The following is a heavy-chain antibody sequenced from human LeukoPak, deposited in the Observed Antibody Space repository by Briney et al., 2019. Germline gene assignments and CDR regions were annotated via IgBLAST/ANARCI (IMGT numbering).Heavy chain of an antibody. CDR1: GGSFSGYY. CDR2: INHSGST. V-gene: IGHV4-34*01. CDR3: ARDRTLKN. J-gene: IGHJ4*02. D-gene: IGHD2-15*01. Sequence: SETLSLTCAVSGGSFSGYYWSWIRQPPGKGLEWIGEINHSGSTNYNPSLKSRVTISVDTSKNQFSLKLSSVAAADTAVYYCARDRTLKNWGQGTLVTVSS.